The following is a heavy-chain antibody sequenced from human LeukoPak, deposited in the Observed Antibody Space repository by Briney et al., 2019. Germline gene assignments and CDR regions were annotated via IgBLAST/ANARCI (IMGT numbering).Heavy chain of an antibody. J-gene: IGHJ5*02. CDR1: GGSFSDYY. CDR2: IYYTGST. CDR3: ARLVATSKSDP. V-gene: IGHV4-39*01. D-gene: IGHD5-12*01. Sequence: SETLSLTCAVYGGSFSDYYWVWIRQSPGKGLEWIGSIYYTGSTYYNPSLKSRVTISVDTSKNQFSLKLSSVTAADTAVYYCARLVATSKSDPWGQGTLVTVSS.